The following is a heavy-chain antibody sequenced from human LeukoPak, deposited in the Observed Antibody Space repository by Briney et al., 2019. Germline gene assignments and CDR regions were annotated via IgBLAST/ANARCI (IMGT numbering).Heavy chain of an antibody. Sequence: GKSLRLSCAASGFTFSSYAMSWVRQAPGKGLEWVSGISGRGDNTSYADSVKGRFTISRDNSKNTLYLQMNSLRAEDTAVYYCAKRPRWLQFHYGGQGTLVTVSS. D-gene: IGHD5-24*01. CDR2: ISGRGDNT. J-gene: IGHJ4*02. CDR3: AKRPRWLQFHY. CDR1: GFTFSSYA. V-gene: IGHV3-23*01.